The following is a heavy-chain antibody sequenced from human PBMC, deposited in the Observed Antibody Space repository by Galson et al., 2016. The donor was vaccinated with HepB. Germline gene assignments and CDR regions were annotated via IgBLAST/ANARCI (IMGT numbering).Heavy chain of an antibody. V-gene: IGHV3-64D*09. CDR3: GKYEFDY. D-gene: IGHD3-3*01. J-gene: IGHJ4*02. Sequence: SLRLSCAASGFSFSGYVMFWVRQAPGKGLEFVSAIGSDGRSTHYADSLRGRLTVSRDNSKNMLYLQMSSLRAEDTAVYYCGKYEFDYWGQGTLVTVSS. CDR1: GFSFSGYV. CDR2: IGSDGRST.